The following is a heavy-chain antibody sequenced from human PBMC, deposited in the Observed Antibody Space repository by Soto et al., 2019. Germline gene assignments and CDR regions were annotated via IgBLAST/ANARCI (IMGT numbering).Heavy chain of an antibody. CDR2: ISTYTRNT. CDR3: ARDRDYYGSGTKNAMDV. J-gene: IGHJ6*02. Sequence: QVQLVQSGAEVKKPGASVKVSCKSSGYTFSTYGITWVRQAPGQGLEWMGWISTYTRNTIYAQKFQGRVTVTAATSTNTVYMELRSLRSDDTAMYFFARDRDYYGSGTKNAMDVWGQGTTVTV. D-gene: IGHD3-10*01. V-gene: IGHV1-18*01. CDR1: GYTFSTYG.